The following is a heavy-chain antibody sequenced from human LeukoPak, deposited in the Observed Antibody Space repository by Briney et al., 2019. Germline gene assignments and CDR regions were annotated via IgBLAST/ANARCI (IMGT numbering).Heavy chain of an antibody. J-gene: IGHJ4*02. CDR1: GFTFSSYS. CDR3: ARGNLREDY. Sequence: GGSLRLSCAASGFTFSSYSLNWVRQAPGKGLEWVSSISSSSNYISYADSVKGRFTISRDNAKNSLYLQMNSLRAEDTAVYYCARGNLREDYWGQGTLVTVSS. CDR2: ISSSSNYI. V-gene: IGHV3-21*01. D-gene: IGHD5-12*01.